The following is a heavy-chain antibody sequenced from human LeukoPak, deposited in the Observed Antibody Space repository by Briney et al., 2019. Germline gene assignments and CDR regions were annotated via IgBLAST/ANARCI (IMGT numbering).Heavy chain of an antibody. Sequence: SETLSLTCAVSGYSISSGYYWGWIRQPPGKGLEWIGSIYDSGSTYYNPSLKSRVTISVDTSKNQFSLKLSSVTAADTAVYYCARQRVGYCSSTSCPYFGYWGQGTLVTVSS. J-gene: IGHJ4*02. D-gene: IGHD2-2*01. CDR1: GYSISSGYY. CDR3: ARQRVGYCSSTSCPYFGY. CDR2: IYDSGST. V-gene: IGHV4-38-2*01.